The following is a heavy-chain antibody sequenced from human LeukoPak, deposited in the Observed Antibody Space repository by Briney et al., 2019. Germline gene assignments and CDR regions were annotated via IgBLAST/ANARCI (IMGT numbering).Heavy chain of an antibody. V-gene: IGHV4-30-2*01. CDR3: ARRYSSSCWFDP. CDR1: GGSISSGGYS. Sequence: PSQTLSLTCAVSGGSISSGGYSWSWIRQPPGKGLEWIGYIYHSGSTYYNPSLKSRVTISVDRSKNQFSLKLSSVTAADTAVYYCARRYSSSCWFDPWGQGTLVTVSS. CDR2: IYHSGST. D-gene: IGHD6-13*01. J-gene: IGHJ5*02.